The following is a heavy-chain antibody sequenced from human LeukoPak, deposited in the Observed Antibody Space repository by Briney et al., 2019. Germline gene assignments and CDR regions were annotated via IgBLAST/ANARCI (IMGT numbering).Heavy chain of an antibody. CDR2: ITSAGENT. CDR3: AKDRPNYYGSNGHYYRRDGDY. D-gene: IGHD3-22*01. Sequence: GGSLRLSCAASEFTFSIYAMSWVRLAPGKGLEWVSSITSAGENTFYTGSVKGRFTISRDNSRNTLYLQMNSLRAEDTAIYYCAKDRPNYYGSNGHYYRRDGDYWGQGTLVTVSS. CDR1: EFTFSIYA. V-gene: IGHV3-23*01. J-gene: IGHJ4*02.